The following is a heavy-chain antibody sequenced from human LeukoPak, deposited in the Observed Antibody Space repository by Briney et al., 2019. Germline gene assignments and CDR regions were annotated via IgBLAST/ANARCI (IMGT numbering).Heavy chain of an antibody. D-gene: IGHD1-26*01. CDR2: INQSGST. CDR3: ATSGSYRDY. V-gene: IGHV4-34*01. CDR1: GGSFSGYN. J-gene: IGHJ4*02. Sequence: SETLSLTCAVYGGSFSGYNWSWIRQPPGKGLEWIGEINQSGSTNYNPSLKSRVTISADTSKNQFSLKLSSVTAADTAAYYCATSGSYRDYWGQGTLATVSS.